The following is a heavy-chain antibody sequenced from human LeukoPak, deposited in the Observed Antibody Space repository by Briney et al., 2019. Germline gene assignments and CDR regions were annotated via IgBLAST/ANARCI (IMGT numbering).Heavy chain of an antibody. CDR2: IFPRDSDT. Sequence: GESLKISCTGSGYSFTTSWIGWVRQMPGKGLEWMGIIFPRDSDTRYSPSFQGQVSISADKSISTAYMQWSSLEASDTATYCCARLASWYIRDYQGGGAFDLWGHGTRVTVSS. CDR1: GYSFTTSW. CDR3: ARLASWYIRDYQGGGAFDL. D-gene: IGHD1-14*01. V-gene: IGHV5-51*01. J-gene: IGHJ3*01.